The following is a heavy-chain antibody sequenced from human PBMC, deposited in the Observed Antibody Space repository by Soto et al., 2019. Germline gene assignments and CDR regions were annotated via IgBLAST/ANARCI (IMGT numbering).Heavy chain of an antibody. D-gene: IGHD3-22*01. CDR2: IYHSGST. J-gene: IGHJ4*02. CDR3: ARGGVDYYDSSGYYFSPYYFDY. V-gene: IGHV4-30-2*01. CDR1: GGSISSGGYS. Sequence: SETLSLTCAVSGGSISSGGYSWSWIRQPPGKGLEWIGYIYHSGSTYYNPSLKSRVTISVDRSKNQFSLKLSSVTAADTAVYYCARGGVDYYDSSGYYFSPYYFDYWGQGTPVTVSS.